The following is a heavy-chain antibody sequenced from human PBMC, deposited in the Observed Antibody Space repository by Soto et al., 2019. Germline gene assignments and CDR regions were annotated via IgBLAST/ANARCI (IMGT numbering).Heavy chain of an antibody. Sequence: ASVEVSCKASGYTFTGYYMHWVRQAPGQGLEWMGWINPNSGGTNYAQKFQGRVTMTRDTSISTAYMELSRLRSDDTAVYYCARALGELLVFLDWGQGTLVTVSS. CDR2: INPNSGGT. CDR1: GYTFTGYY. V-gene: IGHV1-2*02. CDR3: ARALGELLVFLD. D-gene: IGHD2-15*01. J-gene: IGHJ4*02.